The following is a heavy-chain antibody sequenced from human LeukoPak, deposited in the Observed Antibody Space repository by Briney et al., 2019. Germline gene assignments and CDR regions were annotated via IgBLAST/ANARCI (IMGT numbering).Heavy chain of an antibody. CDR1: GYTFTNHW. CDR3: ASLNSGSYYGLGFFDL. V-gene: IGHV5-10-1*01. Sequence: GESLKIYCKASGYTFTNHWISWVRQMPGKGLEWMGRIDPSDSYTNYSPSFQGHVTISADKSISTTYLQWNSLEASDTAMYYCASLNSGSYYGLGFFDLWGRGTLVTVSS. CDR2: IDPSDSYT. J-gene: IGHJ2*01. D-gene: IGHD1-26*01.